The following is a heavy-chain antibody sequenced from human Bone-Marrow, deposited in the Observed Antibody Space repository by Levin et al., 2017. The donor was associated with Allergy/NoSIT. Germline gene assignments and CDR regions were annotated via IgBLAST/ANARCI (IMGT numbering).Heavy chain of an antibody. CDR1: GFTFDSYD. CDR3: AKAGGSGKS. J-gene: IGHJ5*02. Sequence: LSLTCAASGFTFDSYDMSWVRQAPGKSLEWVSGVSRDAQNTYYADFVKGRFTISSDNSKRTIYLQMNNLRVDDTAIYYWAKAGGSGKSWGPGTLVTVSS. D-gene: IGHD3-10*01. V-gene: IGHV3-23*01. CDR2: VSRDAQNT.